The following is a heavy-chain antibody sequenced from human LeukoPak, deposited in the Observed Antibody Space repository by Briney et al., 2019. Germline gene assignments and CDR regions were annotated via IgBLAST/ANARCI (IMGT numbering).Heavy chain of an antibody. Sequence: GGSLRLSCAASGFSFSGYSMHWVRQAPGKGLEWLSYIYYADSVKGRFTISRDNAKNSLYLQMNSLRAEDTAVYYCAREADGMDVWGQGTTVTVSS. CDR1: GFSFSGYS. D-gene: IGHD6-25*01. CDR3: AREADGMDV. CDR2: I. V-gene: IGHV3-48*04. J-gene: IGHJ6*02.